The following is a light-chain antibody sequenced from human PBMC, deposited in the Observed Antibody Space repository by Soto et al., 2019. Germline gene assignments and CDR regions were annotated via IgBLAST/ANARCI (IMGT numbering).Light chain of an antibody. J-gene: IGLJ2*01. CDR2: DVS. V-gene: IGLV2-11*01. CDR1: SSDIGGYKY. CDR3: CSYAAISVV. Sequence: QSALTQPRSVSGSPGQSVTISCTGTSSDIGGYKYVSWYQQHPGKAPKLLIYDVSERPSGVPDRFSGSKSGNTASLTISGLQAEDEADYYCCSYAAISVVFGGGTKLTVL.